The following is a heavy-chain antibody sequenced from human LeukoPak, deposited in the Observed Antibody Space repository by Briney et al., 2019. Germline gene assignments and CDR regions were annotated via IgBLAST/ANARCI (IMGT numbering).Heavy chain of an antibody. CDR2: IYYSGST. J-gene: IGHJ4*02. CDR3: AREVGYCSGGSCYSYSDY. CDR1: GGSISSYY. D-gene: IGHD2-15*01. Sequence: SETLSLTCPVSGGSISSYYWSWIRQPPGKGLEWLGYIYYSGSTNYNASLTNRVTISVDTSKNQFSLKLSSVTAADTAVYYCAREVGYCSGGSCYSYSDYWGQGTLVTVSS. V-gene: IGHV4-59*01.